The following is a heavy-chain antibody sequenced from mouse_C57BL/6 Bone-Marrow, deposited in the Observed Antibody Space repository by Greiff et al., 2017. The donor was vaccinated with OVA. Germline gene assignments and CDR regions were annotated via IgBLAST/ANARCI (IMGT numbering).Heavy chain of an antibody. CDR2: IDPSDSYT. V-gene: IGHV1-69*01. CDR3: ARSYDYDGRHAMDY. CDR1: GYTFTSYW. D-gene: IGHD2-4*01. J-gene: IGHJ4*01. Sequence: QVQLKQPGAELAMPGASVKLSCKASGYTFTSYWMHWVKQRPGQGLEWIGEIDPSDSYTNYNQKFKGKSTLTVDKSSSTAYMQLSSLTSEDSAVYYCARSYDYDGRHAMDYWGQGTSVTVSS.